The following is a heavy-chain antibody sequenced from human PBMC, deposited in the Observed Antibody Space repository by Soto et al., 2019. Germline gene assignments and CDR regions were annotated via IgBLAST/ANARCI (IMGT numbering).Heavy chain of an antibody. Sequence: EVQLLESGGGLVQPGGSLRLSCAASGFTFSSYAMSWVRQAPGKGLEWVSAISGSGGSTYYADSVKGRFTISRDNSKNTLYLQMNSLRAEDTAVYYCAKDPSTTLYGEGVNDFWSGPFDYWGQGTLVTVSS. CDR1: GFTFSSYA. V-gene: IGHV3-23*01. CDR2: ISGSGGST. D-gene: IGHD3-3*01. CDR3: AKDPSTTLYGEGVNDFWSGPFDY. J-gene: IGHJ4*02.